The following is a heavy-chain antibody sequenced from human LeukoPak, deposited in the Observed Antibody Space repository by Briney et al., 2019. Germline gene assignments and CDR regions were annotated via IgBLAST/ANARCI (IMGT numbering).Heavy chain of an antibody. Sequence: GGSLRLSCAASGFTFSSYSMNWVRQAPGKGLEWVSSISSSSSYIYYADSVKGRFTISKDNAKNSLYLQMNSLRAEDTAVYYCARVLRRMLAEDFDYWGQGALVTVSS. J-gene: IGHJ4*02. CDR2: ISSSSSYI. CDR1: GFTFSSYS. D-gene: IGHD2-8*01. CDR3: ARVLRRMLAEDFDY. V-gene: IGHV3-21*01.